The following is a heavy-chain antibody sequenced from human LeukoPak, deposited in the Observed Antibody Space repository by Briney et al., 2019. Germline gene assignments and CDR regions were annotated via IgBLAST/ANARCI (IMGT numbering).Heavy chain of an antibody. V-gene: IGHV4-61*05. J-gene: IGHJ6*02. CDR2: IYYSGST. D-gene: IGHD3-22*01. CDR3: ARGPYYYDSSGYYIPYYGMDV. CDR1: GGSISTNTYY. Sequence: SETLSLTCTVSGGSISTNTYYWGWIRQPPGKGLEWIGYIYYSGSTNYTPSLKSRVTISVDKSKNQFSLKLSSVTAADTAVYYCARGPYYYDSSGYYIPYYGMDVWGQGTTVTVSS.